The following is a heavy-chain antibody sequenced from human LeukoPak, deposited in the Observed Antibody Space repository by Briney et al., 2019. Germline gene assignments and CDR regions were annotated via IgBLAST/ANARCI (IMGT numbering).Heavy chain of an antibody. CDR2: INHRGSST. D-gene: IGHD2-2*01. Sequence: GGSLRLSCAASGFTFSSYAMSWVRQAPGKGLEWISAINHRGSSTYYTDSVKGRFNISRDNSKNTLYLQMNSLRAEDTAVYHCAKNKDYCSSSTCYYQNGMDVWGQGTTVAVSS. V-gene: IGHV3-23*01. J-gene: IGHJ6*02. CDR1: GFTFSSYA. CDR3: AKNKDYCSSSTCYYQNGMDV.